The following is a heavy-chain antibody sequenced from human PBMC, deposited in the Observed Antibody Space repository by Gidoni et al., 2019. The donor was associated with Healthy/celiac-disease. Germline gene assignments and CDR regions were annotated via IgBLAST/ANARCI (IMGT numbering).Heavy chain of an antibody. D-gene: IGHD6-13*01. CDR3: ASQLSGYSSSWYGVPYYYYYMDV. CDR2: INPSGGST. J-gene: IGHJ6*03. Sequence: QVQLVQSGAEVKKPGASVKVSCTASGYTFTSYYMHWVRQAPGQGLEWMGIINPSGGSTSYAQKFQGRVTMTRDTSTSTVYMELSSLRSEDTAVYYCASQLSGYSSSWYGVPYYYYYMDVWGKGTTVTVSS. CDR1: GYTFTSYY. V-gene: IGHV1-46*01.